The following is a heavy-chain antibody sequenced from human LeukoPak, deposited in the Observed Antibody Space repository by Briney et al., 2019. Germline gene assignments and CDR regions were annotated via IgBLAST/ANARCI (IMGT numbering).Heavy chain of an antibody. CDR1: GGSISGHY. V-gene: IGHV4-59*11. CDR3: ARFGVDYDMDV. Sequence: SQTLSLTCTVSGGSISGHYWTWIRQPPGKGLEWIGQIHYSGRPDYNPSLKSRVTISVDTSKNQLSLKVTSVTGADTAVYYCARFGVDYDMDVWGQGTTVTVSS. J-gene: IGHJ6*02. CDR2: IHYSGRP. D-gene: IGHD3-16*01.